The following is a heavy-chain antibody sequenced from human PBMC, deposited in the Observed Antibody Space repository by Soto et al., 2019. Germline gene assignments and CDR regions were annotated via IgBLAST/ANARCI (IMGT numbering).Heavy chain of an antibody. Sequence: SETLSLTCTVSGGSISSSTYYWGWIRQPPGKGLEWIGMIYYSGSAYYNPALKSRVTISIDASKNQCSLRLSSVTAADTAVYYCARHGVAYGDYASYYYYGMDVWGRGTTVTVSS. CDR1: GGSISSSTYY. CDR3: ARHGVAYGDYASYYYYGMDV. CDR2: IYYSGSA. V-gene: IGHV4-39*01. D-gene: IGHD4-17*01. J-gene: IGHJ6*02.